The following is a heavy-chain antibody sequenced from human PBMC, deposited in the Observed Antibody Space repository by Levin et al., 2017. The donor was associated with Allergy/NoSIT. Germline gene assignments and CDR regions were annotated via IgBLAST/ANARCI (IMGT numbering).Heavy chain of an antibody. CDR2: ISARRTTM. J-gene: IGHJ4*02. V-gene: IGHV3-48*01. CDR1: GFSFSTYG. CDR3: AKEGPGRDFDY. Sequence: PGGSLRLSCAASGFSFSTYGMIWVRQAPGKGLEWISYISARRTTMYYADSVKGRFTISRDDAKNTMYLQMYSLRAEDTAAYYCAKEGPGRDFDYWGQGTLVAVSS. D-gene: IGHD1-14*01.